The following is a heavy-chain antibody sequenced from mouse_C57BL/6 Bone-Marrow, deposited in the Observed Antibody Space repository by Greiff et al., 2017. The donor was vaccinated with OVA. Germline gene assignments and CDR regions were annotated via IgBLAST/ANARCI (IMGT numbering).Heavy chain of an antibody. CDR2: IYPGSGTT. CDR1: GYSFTNYW. J-gene: IGHJ3*01. Sequence: QVQLQQPGAELVKPGASVKISCKASGYSFTNYWITWVKQRHGQGLEWIGDIYPGSGTTNYNEKFKSKATLTVDPSSSTAYMQLSSLTSEDSAVYYCLLWEEGHWFAYWGQGTLVTVSA. D-gene: IGHD3-3*01. V-gene: IGHV1-55*01. CDR3: LLWEEGHWFAY.